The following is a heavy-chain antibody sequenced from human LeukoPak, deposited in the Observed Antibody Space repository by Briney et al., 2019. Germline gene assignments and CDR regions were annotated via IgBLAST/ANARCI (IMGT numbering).Heavy chain of an antibody. CDR3: ARTGSWYGRWFDP. V-gene: IGHV4-59*01. Sequence: SETLSLTCTVSGGSISSYYWSWIRQPPGKGLEWIGYIYYSGSTNYNPSLKSRVTISVDTSKNQFSLKLSSVTAADTAVYYCARTGSWYGRWFDPWGQGTLVTVSS. J-gene: IGHJ5*02. CDR1: GGSISSYY. CDR2: IYYSGST. D-gene: IGHD6-13*01.